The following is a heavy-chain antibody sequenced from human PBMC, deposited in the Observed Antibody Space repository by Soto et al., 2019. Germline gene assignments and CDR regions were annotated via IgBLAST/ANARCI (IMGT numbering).Heavy chain of an antibody. CDR1: GGSISSGDYY. V-gene: IGHV4-30-4*01. CDR3: AGGHDYSNSYYYYGMDV. Sequence: QVQLQESGPGLVKPSQTLSLTCTVSGGSISSGDYYWSWIRQPPGQGLEWIGYIYYSGSTYYNPSLKSRVTISVDTSKNQVSLKLSSVTAADTAVYYCAGGHDYSNSYYYYGMDVWGQGTTVTVSS. J-gene: IGHJ6*02. CDR2: IYYSGST. D-gene: IGHD4-4*01.